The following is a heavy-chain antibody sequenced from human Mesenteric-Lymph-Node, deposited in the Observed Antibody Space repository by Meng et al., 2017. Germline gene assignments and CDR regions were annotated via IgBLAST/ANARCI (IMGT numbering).Heavy chain of an antibody. V-gene: IGHV4-61*01. CDR1: GGSVSSGSYY. CDR3: ARDLVRIPNYDFWSGYYTADAFDI. CDR2: IYYSGST. J-gene: IGHJ3*02. Sequence: SETLSLTCTVSGGSVSSGSYYWSWIRQPPGKGLEWIGYIYYSGSTNYNPSLKSRVTISVDTSKNQFSLKLSSVTAADTAVYYCARDLVRIPNYDFWSGYYTADAFDIWGQGTMVTVSS. D-gene: IGHD3-3*01.